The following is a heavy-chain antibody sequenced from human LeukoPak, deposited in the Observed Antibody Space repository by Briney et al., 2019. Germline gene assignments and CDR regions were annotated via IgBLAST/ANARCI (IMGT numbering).Heavy chain of an antibody. Sequence: ASVKVSCKASGGTFSSYAISWVRQAPGQGLEWMGGIIPIFGTANYAQKFQGRVTITTDESTSTAYMELSSLRSEHTAVYYCARDGQQQIDYYMDVWGKGTTVTVSS. CDR2: IIPIFGTA. CDR3: ARDGQQQIDYYMDV. CDR1: GGTFSSYA. V-gene: IGHV1-69*05. J-gene: IGHJ6*03. D-gene: IGHD6-13*01.